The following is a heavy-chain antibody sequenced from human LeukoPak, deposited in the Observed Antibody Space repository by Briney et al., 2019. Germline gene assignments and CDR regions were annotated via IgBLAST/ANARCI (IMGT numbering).Heavy chain of an antibody. V-gene: IGHV3-30*02. Sequence: PGRSLRLSCAASGFTFSSYGMHWVRQAPGKGLEWVSVIRYDGSNKYYADSVKGRFTISRDNSKNTLYLQMNSLRAEDTAVYYCAKDLVIVDGIAAAGTNYWGQGTLVTVSS. J-gene: IGHJ4*02. D-gene: IGHD6-13*01. CDR2: IRYDGSNK. CDR1: GFTFSSYG. CDR3: AKDLVIVDGIAAAGTNY.